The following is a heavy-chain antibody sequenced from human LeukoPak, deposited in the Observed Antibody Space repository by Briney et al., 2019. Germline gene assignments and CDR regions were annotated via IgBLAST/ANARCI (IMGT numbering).Heavy chain of an antibody. J-gene: IGHJ6*03. V-gene: IGHV3-21*01. Sequence: GGSLRLSCAASGFTFSSYNMNWVRQAPGKGLEWVSSITSSSSYIYYADSVKGRFTISRDNAKNSLFLQMNSLPAEDTAVYYCARDPYSGGYWNYYYYYMDVWGKGTTVTISS. D-gene: IGHD1-26*01. CDR2: ITSSSSYI. CDR3: ARDPYSGGYWNYYYYYMDV. CDR1: GFTFSSYN.